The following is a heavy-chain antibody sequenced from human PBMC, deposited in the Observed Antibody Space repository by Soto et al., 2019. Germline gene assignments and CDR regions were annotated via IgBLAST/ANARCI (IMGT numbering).Heavy chain of an antibody. CDR2: IYYSGST. CDR3: ALLTSSGAFDI. CDR1: GGSISSGGYY. V-gene: IGHV4-31*03. J-gene: IGHJ3*02. Sequence: QVQLQESGPGLVKPSQTLSLTCTVSGGSISSGGYYWSWIRQHPGKGLEWIGYIYYSGSTYYNPSLKSRVNISVDTSKNQFPLKLSSVTAADTAVYYCALLTSSGAFDIWGQGTMVTVSS.